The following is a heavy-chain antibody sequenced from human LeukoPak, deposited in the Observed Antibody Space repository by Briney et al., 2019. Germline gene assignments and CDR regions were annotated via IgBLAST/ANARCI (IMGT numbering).Heavy chain of an antibody. D-gene: IGHD3-10*01. J-gene: IGHJ4*02. CDR2: IWYDGSNK. Sequence: GGSLRLSCAASGFTFSSYGMHWVRQAPGKGLEWVAVIWYDGSNKYYADSVKGRFTISRDNSKNTLYLQMNSLRAEDTAVYYCARAMGAWTYFDYWGQGTLVTVSS. CDR3: ARAMGAWTYFDY. CDR1: GFTFSSYG. V-gene: IGHV3-33*01.